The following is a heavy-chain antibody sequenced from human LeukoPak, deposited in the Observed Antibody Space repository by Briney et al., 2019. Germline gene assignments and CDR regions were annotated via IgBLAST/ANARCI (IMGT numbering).Heavy chain of an antibody. CDR2: INPHSGDT. V-gene: IGHV1-2*02. J-gene: IGHJ4*02. CDR1: RYTFTGYY. CDR3: AKDMRSRGYSGYDCFDY. Sequence: ATVKLSCKASRYTFTGYYMHWVRQAPGQGLEWMGWINPHSGDTNYAQKFQGRVTMTRDTSTSTAYMEVSRLRSDGTAVYYCAKDMRSRGYSGYDCFDYWGQGTLVTVSS. D-gene: IGHD5-12*01.